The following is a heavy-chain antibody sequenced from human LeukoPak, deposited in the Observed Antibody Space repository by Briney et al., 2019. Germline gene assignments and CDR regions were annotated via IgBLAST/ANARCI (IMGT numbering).Heavy chain of an antibody. V-gene: IGHV1-8*01. CDR2: MNPNSGNT. CDR3: ARRMITFGGVIPN. CDR1: GYTFTSYD. J-gene: IGHJ4*02. D-gene: IGHD3-16*01. Sequence: EASVNVLYKASGYTFTSYDINWVRQATGQGLEWMGWMNPNSGNTGYAQKFQGRVTMTRNTSISTAYMELSSLRSEDTAVYYCARRMITFGGVIPNWAEGTLVTVSS.